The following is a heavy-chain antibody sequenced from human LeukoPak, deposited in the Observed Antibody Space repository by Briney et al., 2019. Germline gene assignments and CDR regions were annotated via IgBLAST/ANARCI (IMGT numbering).Heavy chain of an antibody. Sequence: SETLSLTCTVSGVSISTYYWSWIRQPPGKGLEWIGYIYYSGSTNYNPSLKSRVTISVDTSKNQFSLNLSSVTAADTAVYYCARRAYSSGCYWFDPWGQGTLVTVPS. CDR2: IYYSGST. CDR1: GVSISTYY. V-gene: IGHV4-59*08. D-gene: IGHD6-19*01. J-gene: IGHJ5*02. CDR3: ARRAYSSGCYWFDP.